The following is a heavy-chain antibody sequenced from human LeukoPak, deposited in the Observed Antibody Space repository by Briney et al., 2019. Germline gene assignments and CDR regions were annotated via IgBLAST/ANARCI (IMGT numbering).Heavy chain of an antibody. CDR1: GGSFSGYY. D-gene: IGHD4/OR15-4a*01. CDR3: VRDRGLSS. Sequence: ETLSLTCAVYGGSFSGYYWTWVRQAPGKGLEWVANVKEDGSERNYVDSVKGRFIISRDNAKNSVYLQMNSLRAEDTAVYYCVRDRGLSSWGQGTLVTVSS. V-gene: IGHV3-7*01. J-gene: IGHJ4*02. CDR2: VKEDGSER.